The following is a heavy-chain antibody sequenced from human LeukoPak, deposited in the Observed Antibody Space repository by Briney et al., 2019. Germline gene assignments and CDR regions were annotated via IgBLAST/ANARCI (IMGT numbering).Heavy chain of an antibody. D-gene: IGHD2-15*01. CDR3: AKGLVVNDNYFDN. V-gene: IGHV3-23*01. CDR2: IGGSDGTT. Sequence: GGSLRLSCAASGFSLRTYAMNWVRQVPGKSLEWVSSIGGSDGTTYYAASVKGRFTISSDFSTNTVSLQMNSLRAEDTAVYFCAKGLVVNDNYFDNWGQGTLVTVSS. CDR1: GFSLRTYA. J-gene: IGHJ4*02.